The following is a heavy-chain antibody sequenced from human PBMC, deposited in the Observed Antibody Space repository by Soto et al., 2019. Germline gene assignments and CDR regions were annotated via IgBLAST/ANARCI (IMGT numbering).Heavy chain of an antibody. D-gene: IGHD6-6*01. J-gene: IGHJ3*02. CDR1: GDSVSSDSAA. V-gene: IGHV6-1*01. Sequence: SQTFTLTCAISGDSVSSDSAAWNWSRQSPSRGLEWLGRTYYRSKWYNDYAVSVKSRLTIHPDTSKNQFSLQLNSVTPEDTAVYYCARDRGVAARNDAFHIWGQGTMVTVS. CDR3: ARDRGVAARNDAFHI. CDR2: TYYRSKWYN.